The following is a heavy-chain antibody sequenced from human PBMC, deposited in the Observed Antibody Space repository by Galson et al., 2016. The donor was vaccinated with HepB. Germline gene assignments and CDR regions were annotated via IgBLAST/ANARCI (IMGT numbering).Heavy chain of an antibody. CDR2: KYYSGST. CDR3: ARRVADDSGKWMFYFDY. CDR1: GGSISRSSYY. Sequence: SETLSLTCTVSGGSISRSSYYGGWIRQPPGKGLEWIGSKYYSGSTYFNPSLKSRVTISVDTSKNQFSLKLSSVTAADTAVYYCARRVADDSGKWMFYFDYWGRGTLVTVSS. D-gene: IGHD3-10*01. V-gene: IGHV4-39*01. J-gene: IGHJ4*02.